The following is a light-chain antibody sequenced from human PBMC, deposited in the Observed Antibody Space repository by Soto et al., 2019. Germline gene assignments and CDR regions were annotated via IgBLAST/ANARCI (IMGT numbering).Light chain of an antibody. CDR2: DAS. CDR1: QSISTH. Sequence: EIQMTQSPSTLSASVGDRVTITCRASQSISTHLAWYQQKPGKAPEVLIYDASTLESGVPSRFSGSGSGTKFTLTISSLQPDDFATYYCQQYSSNLSTFGQGTKVEI. V-gene: IGKV1-5*01. CDR3: QQYSSNLST. J-gene: IGKJ2*01.